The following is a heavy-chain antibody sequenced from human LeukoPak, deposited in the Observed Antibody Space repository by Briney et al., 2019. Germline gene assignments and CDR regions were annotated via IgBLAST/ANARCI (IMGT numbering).Heavy chain of an antibody. CDR1: GGSISSYY. Sequence: SETLSLTCTVSGGSISSYYWSRIRQPAGKGLEWIGRIYSGGSTNYNPSLKSRVTMSVDSSNNQFSLKLSSVTAADTAVFYCARENTGSYREFDYWGQGTLVTVSS. J-gene: IGHJ4*02. CDR2: IYSGGST. V-gene: IGHV4-4*07. D-gene: IGHD1-26*01. CDR3: ARENTGSYREFDY.